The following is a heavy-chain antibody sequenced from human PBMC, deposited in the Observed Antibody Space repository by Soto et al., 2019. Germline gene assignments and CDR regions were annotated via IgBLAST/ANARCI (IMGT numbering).Heavy chain of an antibody. V-gene: IGHV3-23*01. Sequence: PGGSLRLSCAASGFTFSSYAMSWVHQAPGKGLEWVSVISGSGGSTYYADSVKGRFTTSRDNSKNTLYLQMNSLRAEDTAVYYCAKGVRIVAANYYMDVWGKGTTVTVSS. J-gene: IGHJ6*03. D-gene: IGHD5-12*01. CDR3: AKGVRIVAANYYMDV. CDR2: ISGSGGST. CDR1: GFTFSSYA.